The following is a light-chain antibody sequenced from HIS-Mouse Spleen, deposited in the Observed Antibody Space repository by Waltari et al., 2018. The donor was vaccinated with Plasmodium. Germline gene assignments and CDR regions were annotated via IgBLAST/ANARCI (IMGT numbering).Light chain of an antibody. J-gene: IGLJ3*02. CDR3: YSTDSSGNHRV. Sequence: SYELTPPPSVSVSPGQTARITCSGDALPKQYAYWYQQKSGQAHVLVIYEDSKRPSGIPERFSGSSSGTMATLTISGAQVEDEADYYCYSTDSSGNHRVFGGGTKLTVL. CDR2: EDS. CDR1: ALPKQY. V-gene: IGLV3-10*01.